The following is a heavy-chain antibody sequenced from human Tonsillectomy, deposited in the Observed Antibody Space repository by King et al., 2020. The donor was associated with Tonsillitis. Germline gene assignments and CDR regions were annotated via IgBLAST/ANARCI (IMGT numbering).Heavy chain of an antibody. CDR2: IKRTTDGGAT. Sequence: VQLVESGGGLVKPGGSLRLSCAASGITFINAWMSWVRQAPGKGREWVGRIKRTTDGGATDYGAPGRGRFSISRDDSQKTLNLHMFGVRTEDTAVYYCLTDPGDYEDYWGQGALVTVSS. CDR3: LTDPGDYEDY. CDR1: GITFINAW. D-gene: IGHD4-17*01. J-gene: IGHJ4*02. V-gene: IGHV3-15*01.